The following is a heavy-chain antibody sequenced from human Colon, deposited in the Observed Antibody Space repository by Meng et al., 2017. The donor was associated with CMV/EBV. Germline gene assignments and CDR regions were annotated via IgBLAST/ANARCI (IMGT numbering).Heavy chain of an antibody. CDR2: IGSSNDHI. CDR1: GFTFSSYS. J-gene: IGHJ4*02. V-gene: IGHV3-21*01. Sequence: GESLKISCAVSGFTFSSYSMIWVRQAPGKGLEWVSSIGSSNDHIHYADSVKGRFTISRDNAKNSLSLQMNSLRAEDTAVYYGARDYFDDSPPHDYWGQGTLVTVSS. CDR3: ARDYFDDSPPHDY. D-gene: IGHD3-22*01.